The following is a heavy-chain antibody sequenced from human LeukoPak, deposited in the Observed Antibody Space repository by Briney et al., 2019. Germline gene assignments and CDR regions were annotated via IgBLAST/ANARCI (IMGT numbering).Heavy chain of an antibody. CDR2: ISGSGGST. V-gene: IGHV3-23*01. D-gene: IGHD3-22*01. CDR3: ATAYYYDSRGYDPVDY. Sequence: TGGSLRLSCAASGFTFSSHAMGWVRQAPGKGLEWVSGISGSGGSTYYADSVKGRFTISRDNSKNTLYLQMNGLRAEDTAVYYCATAYYYDSRGYDPVDYWGQGTLVTVSS. J-gene: IGHJ4*02. CDR1: GFTFSSHA.